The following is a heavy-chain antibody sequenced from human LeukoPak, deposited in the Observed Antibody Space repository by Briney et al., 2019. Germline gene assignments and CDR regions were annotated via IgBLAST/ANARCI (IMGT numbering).Heavy chain of an antibody. D-gene: IGHD3-22*01. Sequence: SETLSLTCTVSGGSISSHYWSWIRQPSGKGLEWIGYIYYSGSTNYNPSLKSRVTISLNTSKTQFSLKLSSVTAADTAVYYCARASRESITMIVVATTYYFDYWGQGTLVTVSS. CDR1: GGSISSHY. CDR2: IYYSGST. CDR3: ARASRESITMIVVATTYYFDY. V-gene: IGHV4-59*11. J-gene: IGHJ4*02.